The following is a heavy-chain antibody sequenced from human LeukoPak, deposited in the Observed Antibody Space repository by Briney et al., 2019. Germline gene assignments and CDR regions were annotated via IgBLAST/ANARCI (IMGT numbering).Heavy chain of an antibody. CDR2: INSDGSST. CDR1: GFTFSSYW. CDR3: ARAMRGPGIDY. V-gene: IGHV3-74*01. J-gene: IGHJ4*02. D-gene: IGHD6-13*01. Sequence: GGSLRLSCAASGFTFSSYWMHWVRQAPGKGLVWVSRINSDGSSTSYADSVRGRFTISRDNAKSTLYLQMNSLRAEDTAVYYCARAMRGPGIDYWGQGTLVTVSS.